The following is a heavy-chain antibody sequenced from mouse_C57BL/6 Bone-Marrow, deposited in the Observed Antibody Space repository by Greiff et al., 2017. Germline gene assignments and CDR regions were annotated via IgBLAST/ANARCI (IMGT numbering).Heavy chain of an antibody. CDR1: GYTFTSYW. D-gene: IGHD1-3*01. J-gene: IGHJ1*03. V-gene: IGHV1-64*01. CDR2: IHPNSGST. Sequence: QVQLQQPGAELVKPGASVKLSCKASGYTFTSYWMHWVKQRPGQGLEWIGMIHPNSGSTNYNEKFKSKATLTVDKSSSTAYMQLSSLTSEDSAVYYCARRELCWYFDVWGTGTTVTVSS. CDR3: ARRELCWYFDV.